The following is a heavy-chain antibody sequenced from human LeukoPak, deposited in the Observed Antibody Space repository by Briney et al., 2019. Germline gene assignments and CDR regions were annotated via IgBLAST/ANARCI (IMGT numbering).Heavy chain of an antibody. CDR2: ISGHNGNT. V-gene: IGHV1-18*01. CDR3: ARIWAESQWVSDF. Sequence: ASVKVSCKVSGYTLNSYLISWVRQVPGEGLEWMGWISGHNGNTDYAQKFKDRVTLTTDTSTTTAYMKLRSLTSDDTAVYYCARIWAESQWVSDFWGQGTQVTVSP. J-gene: IGHJ4*02. D-gene: IGHD1-26*01. CDR1: GYTLNSYL.